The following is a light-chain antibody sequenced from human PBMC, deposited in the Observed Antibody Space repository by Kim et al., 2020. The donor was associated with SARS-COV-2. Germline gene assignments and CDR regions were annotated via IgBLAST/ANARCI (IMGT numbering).Light chain of an antibody. Sequence: PASVSCRSSQSLLNGNRYNSLDWYLQKPGQSPQLLIYLGSNRASGVPDRFSGSGSGTEFTLKISRVEAEDVGIYYCMQTLQTPLTFGGGTKLEI. CDR1: QSLLNGNRYNS. J-gene: IGKJ4*01. V-gene: IGKV2-28*01. CDR2: LGS. CDR3: MQTLQTPLT.